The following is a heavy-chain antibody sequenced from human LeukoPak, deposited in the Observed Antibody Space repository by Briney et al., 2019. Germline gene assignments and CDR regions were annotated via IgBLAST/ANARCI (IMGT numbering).Heavy chain of an antibody. J-gene: IGHJ4*02. CDR2: ISGSGGST. CDR3: AKGGAYYGSGSYYNVGFYFDY. Sequence: PGGTLRLSCAASGFTFSSYGMSWVRQAPGKGLEWVSAISGSGGSTYYADSVKGRFTISRDNSKNTLYLQMNSLSAEDTAVYYCAKGGAYYGSGSYYNVGFYFDYWGQGTLVTVSS. V-gene: IGHV3-23*01. D-gene: IGHD3-10*01. CDR1: GFTFSSYG.